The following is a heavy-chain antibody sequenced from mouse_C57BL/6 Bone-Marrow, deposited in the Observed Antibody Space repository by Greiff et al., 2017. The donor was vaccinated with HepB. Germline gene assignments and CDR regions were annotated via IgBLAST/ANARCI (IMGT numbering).Heavy chain of an antibody. CDR3: ARGAYYSNLDY. Sequence: EVQLQQSGPVLVKPGASVKMSCKASGYTFTDYYMNWVKQSHGKSLEWIGVINPYNGGTSYNQKFKGKATLTVDKSSSTAYMELNSLTSEDSAVYYCARGAYYSNLDYWGQGTTLTASS. V-gene: IGHV1-19*01. CDR1: GYTFTDYY. D-gene: IGHD2-5*01. J-gene: IGHJ2*01. CDR2: INPYNGGT.